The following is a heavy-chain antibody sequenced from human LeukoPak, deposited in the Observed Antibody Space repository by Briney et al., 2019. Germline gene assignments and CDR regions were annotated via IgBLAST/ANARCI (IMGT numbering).Heavy chain of an antibody. Sequence: GGPLRLSCAASGFTVSSNYMSWVRQAPGKGLEWVSVTYSGGSTYYADSVKGRFTISRDNSKNTLYLQMNSLRAEDTAVYYCSRHSESGQLGYFDYWGQGTLVTVSS. V-gene: IGHV3-66*02. CDR3: SRHSESGQLGYFDY. CDR1: GFTVSSNY. CDR2: TYSGGST. D-gene: IGHD1-1*01. J-gene: IGHJ4*02.